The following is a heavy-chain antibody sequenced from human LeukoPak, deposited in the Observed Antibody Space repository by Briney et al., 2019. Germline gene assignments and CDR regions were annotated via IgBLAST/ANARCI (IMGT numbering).Heavy chain of an antibody. Sequence: PGGSLRLSCAASGFAFSSYWMSWVRQAPGKGLEWVANIKQDGSEKYYVDSVKGRFTISRDNAKNSLYLQMNSLRAEDTAVYYCARDQDDYVWGKYDYWGQGTLVTVSS. V-gene: IGHV3-7*01. CDR2: IKQDGSEK. CDR3: ARDQDDYVWGKYDY. J-gene: IGHJ4*02. CDR1: GFAFSSYW. D-gene: IGHD3-16*01.